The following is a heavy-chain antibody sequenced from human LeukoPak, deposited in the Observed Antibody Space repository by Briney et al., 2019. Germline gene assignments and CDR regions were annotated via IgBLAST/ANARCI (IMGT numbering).Heavy chain of an antibody. CDR1: GFTFDDYA. CDR2: ISWNSGSI. D-gene: IGHD6-6*01. J-gene: IGHJ5*02. CDR3: AKDAMQLLGREGWLDP. Sequence: GGSLRLSCAASGFTFDDYAMHWVRQAPGKGLEWVSGISWNSGSIGYADSVKGRFTISRDNAKNSLYLQMNSLRAEDTALYYCAKDAMQLLGREGWLDPWGQGTLVTVSS. V-gene: IGHV3-9*01.